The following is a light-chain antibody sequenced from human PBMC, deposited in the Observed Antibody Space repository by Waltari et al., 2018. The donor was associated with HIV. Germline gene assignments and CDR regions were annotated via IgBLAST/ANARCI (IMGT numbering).Light chain of an antibody. J-gene: IGLJ2*01. V-gene: IGLV2-14*01. CDR3: GSYTSSSTLG. CDR2: EVS. CDR1: SRAVGGYNY. Sequence: QSALTQPASVSGSPGQSITISCTGTSRAVGGYNYVSWYQQHPGKAPKLLIYEVSNRPSGVSNRFSGSKSGNTASLTISGLQAEDEADYYCGSYTSSSTLGFGGGTKLTVL.